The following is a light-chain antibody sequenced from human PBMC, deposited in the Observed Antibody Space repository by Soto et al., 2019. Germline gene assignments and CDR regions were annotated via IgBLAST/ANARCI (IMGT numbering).Light chain of an antibody. V-gene: IGLV2-14*01. CDR1: SSDVGGYNY. CDR3: SSYTTSSTHWV. CDR2: EVS. Sequence: QSALIQPASVSGSPGQSITISCTGTSSDVGGYNYVSWYQQHPGKAPKLMIYEVSNRPSGFSNRFSGSKSGNTASLTISGLQAEDEADYYCSSYTTSSTHWVFGGGTKLTVL. J-gene: IGLJ3*02.